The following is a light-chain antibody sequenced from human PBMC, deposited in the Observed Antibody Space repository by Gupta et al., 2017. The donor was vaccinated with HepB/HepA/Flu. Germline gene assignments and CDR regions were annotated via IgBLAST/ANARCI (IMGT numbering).Light chain of an antibody. V-gene: IGKV1-9*01. J-gene: IGKJ4*01. Sequence: DIHLPQSPSPLSASVGDRVTITCRASQDITNYLAWYQQQPGKAPKLLICAASTLQSGVPSRFSGSGSGTEFTLTISSLQPEDFATYYCQQLNSYPLTFGGGTKVEI. CDR3: QQLNSYPLT. CDR1: QDITNY. CDR2: AAS.